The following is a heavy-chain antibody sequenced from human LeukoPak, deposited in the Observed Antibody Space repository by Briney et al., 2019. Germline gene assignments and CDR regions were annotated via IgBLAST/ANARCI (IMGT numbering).Heavy chain of an antibody. J-gene: IGHJ4*02. CDR2: IDHSGST. D-gene: IGHD4-17*01. CDR1: GGSFSSYY. Sequence: SETLSLTCAVSGGSFSSYYWTWIRQPPGKGLEWIGYIDHSGSTNYNPSLKSRVGISSDTSKNQFSLELSSVTAADTAVYYCARLKATVSIHAYFDSWGQGTLVTVSS. CDR3: ARLKATVSIHAYFDS. V-gene: IGHV4-59*01.